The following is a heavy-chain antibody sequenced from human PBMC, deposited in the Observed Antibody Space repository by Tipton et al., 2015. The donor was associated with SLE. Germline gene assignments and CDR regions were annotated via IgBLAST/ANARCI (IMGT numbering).Heavy chain of an antibody. CDR2: INHSGST. V-gene: IGHV4-34*01. D-gene: IGHD5-18*01. Sequence: TLSLTCTVSGGSISSYYWSWIRQPPGKGLEWIGEINHSGSTNYNPSLKSRVTISVDTSKNQFSLKLSSVTAADTAVYYCARWTAMTTQSYYFDYWGQGTLVTVSS. CDR1: GGSISSYY. CDR3: ARWTAMTTQSYYFDY. J-gene: IGHJ4*02.